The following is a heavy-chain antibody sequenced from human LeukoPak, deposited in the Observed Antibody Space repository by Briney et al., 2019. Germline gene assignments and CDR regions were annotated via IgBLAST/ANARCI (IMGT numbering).Heavy chain of an antibody. CDR1: GYTFTSYG. V-gene: IGHV1-18*01. J-gene: IGHJ4*02. D-gene: IGHD3-9*01. CDR2: ISAYNGNT. CDR3: ARAGYDILTGYYPFDY. Sequence: AASVKVSCKASGYTFTSYGISWVRQAPGQGLEWMGWISAYNGNTNYAQKLQGRGTMTTDTSTSTAYMELRSLRSDDTAVYYCARAGYDILTGYYPFDYWGQGTLVTVSS.